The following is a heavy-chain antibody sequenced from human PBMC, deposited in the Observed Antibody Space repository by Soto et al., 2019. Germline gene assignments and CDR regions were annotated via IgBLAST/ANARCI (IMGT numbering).Heavy chain of an antibody. J-gene: IGHJ3*02. CDR3: ATIAASGHDAFDI. Sequence: QVQLVQSGAEVKKPGASVKVSCKASGYTFTSYGISWVRQAPGQGLEWMGWISAYNGNTNYAQKLQGRVTMTTDTPTSTAYMELRILGADDTAVYYCATIAASGHDAFDIWGQGTMVTVSS. V-gene: IGHV1-18*01. CDR2: ISAYNGNT. D-gene: IGHD6-13*01. CDR1: GYTFTSYG.